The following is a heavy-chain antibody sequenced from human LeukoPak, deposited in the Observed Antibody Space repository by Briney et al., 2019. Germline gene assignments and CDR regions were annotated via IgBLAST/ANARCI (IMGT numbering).Heavy chain of an antibody. CDR3: ARDNRNQVDY. V-gene: IGHV4-34*01. D-gene: IGHD1-14*01. Sequence: PSETLSLTCAVYGGSFSGYYWSWIRQPPGKGLEWIGEINHSGSTNYNPSLKSRVTISVDTSKNQFSLKLSSVTAADTAVYYCARDNRNQVDYWGQGTLVTVSS. J-gene: IGHJ4*02. CDR2: INHSGST. CDR1: GGSFSGYY.